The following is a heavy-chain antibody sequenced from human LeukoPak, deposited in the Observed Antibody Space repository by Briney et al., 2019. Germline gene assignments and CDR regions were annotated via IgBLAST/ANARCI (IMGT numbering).Heavy chain of an antibody. CDR2: IKEDGSKE. CDR1: GFTFSKYW. J-gene: IGHJ4*02. Sequence: GGSLRLSCAASGFTFSKYWMSWVRQAPEKGLEWLADIKEDGSKEYFADSVKGRFTISRDNTKNSVYLQMNSLRAEDTAVYYCARDFVDSSGWYNDYWGQGTLVIVSS. CDR3: ARDFVDSSGWYNDY. D-gene: IGHD6-19*01. V-gene: IGHV3-7*01.